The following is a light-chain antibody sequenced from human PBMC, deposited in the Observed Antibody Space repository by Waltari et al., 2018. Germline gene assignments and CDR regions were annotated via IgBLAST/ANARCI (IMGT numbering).Light chain of an antibody. CDR1: QSVSSN. CDR2: GAS. J-gene: IGKJ4*01. CDR3: QQYNNWPLA. V-gene: IGKV3-15*01. Sequence: EIVMTQSTATLSVSPGERATLSCRASQSVSSNLAWYQQKPGQAPRLLIYGASTRATGIPARFSGSGSGIECTLTISSMQSEDYAVYDCQQYNNWPLAFGGGTKVEIK.